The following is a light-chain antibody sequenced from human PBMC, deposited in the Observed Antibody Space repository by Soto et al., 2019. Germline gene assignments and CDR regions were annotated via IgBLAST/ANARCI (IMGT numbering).Light chain of an antibody. Sequence: DIQMTQSPSSLAASVGDRATITCQASQDITNYLNWYQQKPGKGPKLLIYDASNLETGVPSRFSGSGSGTDFTFTISSLQPEDIATYYCQQYDNLPSITFGQGTRLEIK. CDR2: DAS. V-gene: IGKV1-33*01. CDR3: QQYDNLPSIT. J-gene: IGKJ5*01. CDR1: QDITNY.